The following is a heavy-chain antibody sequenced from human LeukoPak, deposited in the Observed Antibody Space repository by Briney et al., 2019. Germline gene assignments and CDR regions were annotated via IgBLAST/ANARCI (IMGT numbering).Heavy chain of an antibody. Sequence: GGSLRLSCAASGFTFSSYSMNWVRQAPGKGLEWVSSISSSSSYIYYADSVKGRFTISGDNAKNSLYLQMNSLRAEDTAVYYCARGYYGSGSSPYYYYYYGMDVWGKGTTVTVSS. D-gene: IGHD3-10*01. J-gene: IGHJ6*04. CDR3: ARGYYGSGSSPYYYYYYGMDV. CDR1: GFTFSSYS. CDR2: ISSSSSYI. V-gene: IGHV3-21*01.